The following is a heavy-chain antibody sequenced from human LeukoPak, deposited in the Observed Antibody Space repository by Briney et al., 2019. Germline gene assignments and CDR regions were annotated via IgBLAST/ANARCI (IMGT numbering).Heavy chain of an antibody. CDR1: GFTFSSYE. J-gene: IGHJ4*02. V-gene: IGHV3-66*01. CDR3: ARDNQGYDFWSGLDY. D-gene: IGHD3-3*01. Sequence: GGSLRLSCAASGFTFSSYEMNWVRQAPGKGLEWVSVIYSGGSTYYADSVKGRFTISRDNSKNTLYLQMNSLRAEDTAVYYCARDNQGYDFWSGLDYWGQGTLVTVSS. CDR2: IYSGGST.